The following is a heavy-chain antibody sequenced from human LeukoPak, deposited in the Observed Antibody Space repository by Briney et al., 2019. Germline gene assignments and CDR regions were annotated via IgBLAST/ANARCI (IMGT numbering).Heavy chain of an antibody. CDR1: GGTFSSYA. Sequence: ASVKVSRKASGGTFSSYAISWVRQAPGQGLEWMGGIIPIFGTANYAQKFQGRVTITTDESTSTAYMELSSLRSEDTAVYYCARDHWRGATRGFDYWGQGTLVTVSS. J-gene: IGHJ4*02. V-gene: IGHV1-69*05. D-gene: IGHD1-26*01. CDR2: IIPIFGTA. CDR3: ARDHWRGATRGFDY.